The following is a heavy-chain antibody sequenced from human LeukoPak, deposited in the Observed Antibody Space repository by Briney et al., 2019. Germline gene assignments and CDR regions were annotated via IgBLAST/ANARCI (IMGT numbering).Heavy chain of an antibody. Sequence: SQTLSPTCAISGDSVSSNSAAWNWIRQSTSRGLEWLGRTYYRSKWYNDYAVSVKSRITINPDTSKNQFSLQLNSVTPEDTAVYYCASLPTASDAFDIWGQGTMVTVSS. CDR1: GDSVSSNSAA. D-gene: IGHD2-21*02. CDR3: ASLPTASDAFDI. V-gene: IGHV6-1*01. J-gene: IGHJ3*02. CDR2: TYYRSKWYN.